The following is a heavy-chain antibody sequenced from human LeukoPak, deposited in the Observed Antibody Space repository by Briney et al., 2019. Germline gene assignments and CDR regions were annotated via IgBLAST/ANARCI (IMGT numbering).Heavy chain of an antibody. D-gene: IGHD6-6*01. J-gene: IGHJ4*02. CDR1: GFSFSGHW. V-gene: IGHV3-74*01. CDR3: AIESSSGFDY. Sequence: GGSLRLSCTASGFSFSGHWMHWARQLPGKGLVWVSRISPTGSTTSYADSVKGRFTISRDNAKNSLYLQMNSLRAEDTAMYYCAIESSSGFDYWGQGTLVTVSS. CDR2: ISPTGSTT.